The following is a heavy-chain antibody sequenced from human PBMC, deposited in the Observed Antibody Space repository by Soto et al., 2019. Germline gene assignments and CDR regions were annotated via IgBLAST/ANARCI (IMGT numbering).Heavy chain of an antibody. CDR3: AKDSRTYFIAVAGTGFAFDI. CDR1: GFTFSSYA. J-gene: IGHJ3*02. D-gene: IGHD6-19*01. V-gene: IGHV3-23*01. Sequence: GGSLRLSCAASGFTFSSYAMSWVRQAPGKGLEWVSAISGSGGSTYYTDSVKGRFTISRDNSKNTLYLQMNSLRAEDTAVYYCAKDSRTYFIAVAGTGFAFDIWGQGTMVTVSS. CDR2: ISGSGGST.